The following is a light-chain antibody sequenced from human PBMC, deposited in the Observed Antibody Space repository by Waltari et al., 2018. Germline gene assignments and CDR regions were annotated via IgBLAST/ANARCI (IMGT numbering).Light chain of an antibody. CDR3: QSYDTTLSGSV. J-gene: IGLJ2*01. CDR1: TSNIGAGYD. V-gene: IGLV1-40*01. Sequence: QSVLTQPPSVSGAPGQRVTISCTGRTSNIGAGYDVQWYQQLPRTAPKLLIYANTYRPSGVPDRFSASKSGTSASLAVTGLQADDEADYYCQSYDTTLSGSVFGGGTKLTVL. CDR2: ANT.